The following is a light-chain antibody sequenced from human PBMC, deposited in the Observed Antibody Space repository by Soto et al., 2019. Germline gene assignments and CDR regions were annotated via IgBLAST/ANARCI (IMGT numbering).Light chain of an antibody. CDR1: QDIKIY. J-gene: IGKJ5*01. V-gene: IGKV1-33*01. Sequence: DIQMTQSPSSLSASVGDRVTFTCQASQDIKIYINWYQQKLGKAPKLLINNASNLDTGVPSRFSGRGSGTDFTFTISSLQPDDSGTYYCQQYDDLPITFGQGTRLEIK. CDR2: NAS. CDR3: QQYDDLPIT.